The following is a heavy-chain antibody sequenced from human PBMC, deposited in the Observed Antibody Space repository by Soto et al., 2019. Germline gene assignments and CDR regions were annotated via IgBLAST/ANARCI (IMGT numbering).Heavy chain of an antibody. CDR1: GGSISSSNW. Sequence: SETLSLTCAVSGGSISSSNWWSWVRQPPGRGLEWIGEIYHSGSTNYNPSLKSRVTISVDKSKNQFSLKLSSVTAADTAVYYCARGGRYYDSSGYTYYYYGMDVWGQGTTVTVSS. D-gene: IGHD3-22*01. J-gene: IGHJ6*02. V-gene: IGHV4-4*02. CDR3: ARGGRYYDSSGYTYYYYGMDV. CDR2: IYHSGST.